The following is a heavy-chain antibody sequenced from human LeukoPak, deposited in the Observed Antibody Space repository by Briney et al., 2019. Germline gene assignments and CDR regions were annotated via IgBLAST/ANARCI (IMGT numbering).Heavy chain of an antibody. D-gene: IGHD5-12*01. CDR2: ISGSGGST. CDR3: AKDLASEYSGYDSSFDY. V-gene: IGHV3-23*01. J-gene: IGHJ4*02. CDR1: GFTFSSYA. Sequence: GGSLRLSCAASGFTFSSYAMSWVRQAPGKGLEWVSAISGSGGSTYYADSVKGRFTISRDNSKNTLYLQMNSLRAEDTAVYYCAKDLASEYSGYDSSFDYWGQGTLVTVSS.